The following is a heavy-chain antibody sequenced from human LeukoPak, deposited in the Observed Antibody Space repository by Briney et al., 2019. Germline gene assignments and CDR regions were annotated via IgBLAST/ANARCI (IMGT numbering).Heavy chain of an antibody. CDR3: ARSPHILTGENFDF. J-gene: IGHJ4*02. D-gene: IGHD3-9*01. Sequence: ASVKVSCKTSGYTFSNYYMDWVRQAPGQGLEWMGWINPNSGGTNYAQKFQGRVTMTRDMSTNTVYMELSSLRSEDTAVYYCARSPHILTGENFDFWGQGTLVTVSS. CDR1: GYTFSNYY. CDR2: INPNSGGT. V-gene: IGHV1-2*02.